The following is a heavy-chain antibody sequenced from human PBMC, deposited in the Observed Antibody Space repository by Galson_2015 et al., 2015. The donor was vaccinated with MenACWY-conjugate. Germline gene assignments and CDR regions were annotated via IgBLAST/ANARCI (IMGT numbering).Heavy chain of an antibody. D-gene: IGHD2/OR15-2a*01. CDR2: IRCSGDGT. J-gene: IGHJ4*02. CDR3: VVNSYGS. CDR1: GFAFSNYH. Sequence: SLRLSCAASGFAFSNYHLHWVRQAPGKGLEYVAAIRCSGDGTYYADSVKGRFTISRDNSKNTLSLHMSSLRTEDTAVYYCVVNSYGSWGQGTLVTVSS. V-gene: IGHV3-64D*06.